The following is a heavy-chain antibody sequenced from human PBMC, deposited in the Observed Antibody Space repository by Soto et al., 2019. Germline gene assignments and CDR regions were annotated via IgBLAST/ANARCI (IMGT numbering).Heavy chain of an antibody. V-gene: IGHV3-7*03. J-gene: IGHJ4*02. CDR3: AKAPTLQDFDY. CDR1: GFTFSTYW. Sequence: GGSLRLSCTASGFTFSTYWMTWVRQAPGKGLEWVANIKQDGSEKHYADSVKGRFTISRGNAKNSLYLQMNSLRAEDTAVYYCAKAPTLQDFDYWGQGTLVTVSS. CDR2: IKQDGSEK.